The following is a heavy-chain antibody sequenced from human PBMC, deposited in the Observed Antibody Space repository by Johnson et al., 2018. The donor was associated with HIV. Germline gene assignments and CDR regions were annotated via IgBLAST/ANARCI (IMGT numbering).Heavy chain of an antibody. V-gene: IGHV3-43D*04. D-gene: IGHD6-19*01. CDR2: ISWDGGST. CDR1: GFTFDDYA. J-gene: IGHJ3*02. CDR3: AKVYSSGWFFDI. Sequence: VQLVESGGVVVQPGGSLRLSCAASGFTFDDYAMHWVRQAPGKGLEWVSLISWDGGSTYYADSVKGRFTISRDNAKNSLYLQMNSLRAEDTAVYYFAKVYSSGWFFDILGQGTMVTVSS.